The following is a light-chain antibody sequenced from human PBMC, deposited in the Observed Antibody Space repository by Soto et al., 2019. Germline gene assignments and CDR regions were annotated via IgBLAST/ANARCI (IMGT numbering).Light chain of an antibody. J-gene: IGLJ3*02. V-gene: IGLV1-40*01. CDR3: QSYDSSLSGWV. CDR2: GNS. Sequence: VLTQPPSVSGAPGQRVTLSCTGSSSNIGAGYDVHWYQQLPGTAPKLLIYGNSNRPSGVPDRFSGSKSGTSASLAITGLQAEDEADYYCQSYDSSLSGWVFGGGTKLTVL. CDR1: SSNIGAGYD.